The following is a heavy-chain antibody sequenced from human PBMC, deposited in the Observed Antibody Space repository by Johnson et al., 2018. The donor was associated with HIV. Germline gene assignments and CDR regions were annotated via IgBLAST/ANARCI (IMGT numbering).Heavy chain of an antibody. CDR3: ARVVPIAAAGHDAFDI. Sequence: MLLVESGGGLVQPGGSLRLSCAASGFTFSSYWMSWVRQAPGKGLEWVANIKQDGSEKYYVDSVKGRFTISRDNAKNSLYLQMNSLRAEDTAVYYCARVVPIAAAGHDAFDIWGQGTMVTVSS. V-gene: IGHV3-7*02. J-gene: IGHJ3*02. CDR2: IKQDGSEK. D-gene: IGHD6-13*01. CDR1: GFTFSSYW.